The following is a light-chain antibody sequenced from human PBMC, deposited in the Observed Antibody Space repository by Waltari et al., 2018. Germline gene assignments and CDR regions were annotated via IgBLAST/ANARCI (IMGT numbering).Light chain of an antibody. Sequence: QSALTQPPSASGSPGQSVTISCTGTSSDVGGFDYVSCYQQPPGNVPRLMIYEVSTRPSGVPDRFSGSKSSNTASLTVSGLQVEDEADYYCSSFAGSSQMLFGGGTKLTVL. CDR3: SSFAGSSQML. J-gene: IGLJ2*01. CDR1: SSDVGGFDY. V-gene: IGLV2-8*01. CDR2: EVS.